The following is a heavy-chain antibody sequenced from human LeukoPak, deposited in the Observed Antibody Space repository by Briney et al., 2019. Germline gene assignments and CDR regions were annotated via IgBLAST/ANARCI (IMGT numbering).Heavy chain of an antibody. V-gene: IGHV1-2*02. CDR1: GYTFTGYY. CDR2: INPNSGGT. D-gene: IGHD4-17*01. J-gene: IGHJ4*02. CDR3: ARAIRTVYYFDY. Sequence: ASVKVSCKASGYTFTGYYIHWVRQAPGQGLEWMGWINPNSGGTNYAQKFQGRVTMTRDTSISTAYMDLSRLRSDDTAVYYCARAIRTVYYFDYWGQGTLVTVSS.